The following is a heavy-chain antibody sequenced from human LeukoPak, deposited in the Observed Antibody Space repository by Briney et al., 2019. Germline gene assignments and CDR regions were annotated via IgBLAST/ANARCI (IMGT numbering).Heavy chain of an antibody. CDR1: GFTFGDYA. J-gene: IGHJ6*03. Sequence: GGSLRLSCTASGFTFGDYAMSWVRQAPGKGLEWVGFIRSKAYGGTTEYAASVKGRFTISRDDSKSFAYLQMNSLKTEDTAVYYCTRSIGGPPEDYYYYMDVWGKGTTVTVSS. CDR2: IRSKAYGGTT. CDR3: TRSIGGPPEDYYYYMDV. D-gene: IGHD3-16*01. V-gene: IGHV3-49*04.